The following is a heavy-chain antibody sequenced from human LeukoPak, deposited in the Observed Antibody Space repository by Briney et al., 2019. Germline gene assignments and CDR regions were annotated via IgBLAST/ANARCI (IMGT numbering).Heavy chain of an antibody. D-gene: IGHD3-22*01. V-gene: IGHV1-2*02. CDR2: INPNSGGT. J-gene: IGHJ4*02. Sequence: ASVKVSCKASGYTFTGYYMHWVRQAPGQGLEWMGWINPNSGGTNYAQEFQGRVTMTRDTSISTAYMELSRLRSDDTAVYYCARAPTYYYDSSGYYSFDYWGQGTLVTVSS. CDR1: GYTFTGYY. CDR3: ARAPTYYYDSSGYYSFDY.